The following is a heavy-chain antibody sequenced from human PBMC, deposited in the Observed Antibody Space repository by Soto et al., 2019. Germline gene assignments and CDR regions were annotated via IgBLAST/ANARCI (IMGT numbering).Heavy chain of an antibody. V-gene: IGHV1-18*01. CDR3: ARVIAAAADFDY. Sequence: QVQLVQSGAEVKKPGASLKVSCKASGYTFTSYGISWVRQAPGQGLEWMGWISAYNGNTNYAQKLQGRVTMTPDTSTNTAYMELRNLRSDDTAVYYCARVIAAAADFDYWGQGTLVTVSS. J-gene: IGHJ4*02. D-gene: IGHD6-13*01. CDR1: GYTFTSYG. CDR2: ISAYNGNT.